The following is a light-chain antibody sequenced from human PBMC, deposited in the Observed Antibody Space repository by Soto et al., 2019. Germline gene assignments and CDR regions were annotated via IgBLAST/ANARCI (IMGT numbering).Light chain of an antibody. CDR3: QQYGSSPLT. V-gene: IGKV3-20*01. J-gene: IGKJ4*01. CDR1: QSVSSSY. CDR2: GAS. Sequence: IVLTQSACTLTLSPGERATLSCRASQSVSSSYLAWYQQKPGQAPRLLIYGASSRATGIPDRFSGSGSGTDFTLTISRLEPEDFAVHYCQQYGSSPLTFGGGTKVDIK.